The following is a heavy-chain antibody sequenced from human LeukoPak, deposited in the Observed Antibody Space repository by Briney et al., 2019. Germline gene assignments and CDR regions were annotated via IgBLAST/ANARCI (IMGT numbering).Heavy chain of an antibody. CDR1: GGSFSGYY. CDR3: ARENEYSSS. Sequence: SETLSLTCAVYGGSFSGYYWSWIRQPPGKGLEWIGEINHSGSTNYNPSLKSRVTISVDTSKNQFSLKLRSVTAADTAVYYCARENEYSSSWGQGTLVTVSS. CDR2: INHSGST. D-gene: IGHD6-13*01. V-gene: IGHV4-34*01. J-gene: IGHJ4*02.